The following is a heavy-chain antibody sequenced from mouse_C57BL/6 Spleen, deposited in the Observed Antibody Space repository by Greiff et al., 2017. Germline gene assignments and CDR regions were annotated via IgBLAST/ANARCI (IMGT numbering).Heavy chain of an antibody. Sequence: EVKLVESGPELVKPGASVKISCKASGYSFTGYYMNWVKQSPEKSLEWIGEINPSTGGTTYNQKFKAKATLTVDKSASTAYMQLKSLTSEDSAVYDFAPRGDGYSFAYWGQGTLVTVSA. CDR1: GYSFTGYY. CDR3: APRGDGYSFAY. CDR2: INPSTGGT. V-gene: IGHV1-42*01. D-gene: IGHD2-3*01. J-gene: IGHJ3*01.